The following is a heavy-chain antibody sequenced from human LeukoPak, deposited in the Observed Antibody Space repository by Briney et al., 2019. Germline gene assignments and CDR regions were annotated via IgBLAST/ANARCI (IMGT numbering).Heavy chain of an antibody. CDR1: GFTVSSNY. CDR3: ARGHVPGSTRHWDF. Sequence: PGGSLRLSCAASGFTVSSNYMSWVRQAPGKGLEWVSVIYSGGSTYYADSVKGRFTISRDNSKNTLYLQMNSLRAEDTAVYYCARGHVPGSTRHWDFWGQGILVTVSS. CDR2: IYSGGST. J-gene: IGHJ4*02. V-gene: IGHV3-66*02. D-gene: IGHD3-10*01.